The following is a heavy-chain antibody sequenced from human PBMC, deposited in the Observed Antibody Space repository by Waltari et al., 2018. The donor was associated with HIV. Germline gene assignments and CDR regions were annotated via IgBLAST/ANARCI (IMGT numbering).Heavy chain of an antibody. V-gene: IGHV1-69*01. J-gene: IGHJ3*01. CDR3: ARGGCSGSTCYSKSFDL. CDR1: GGTFSSYP. D-gene: IGHD2-15*01. Sequence: QGQLVQSGAEMKRPESSVKVSCKASGGTFSSYPISWVRQAPGQGLEWMGGIIPKFGTGNYAQKFQGRVTITADESTSTVYLELSSLRSEDTAVYHCARGGCSGSTCYSKSFDLWGQGTMVTVS. CDR2: IIPKFGTG.